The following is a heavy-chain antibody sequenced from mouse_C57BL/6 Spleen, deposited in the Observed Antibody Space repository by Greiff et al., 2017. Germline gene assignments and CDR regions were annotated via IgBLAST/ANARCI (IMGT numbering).Heavy chain of an antibody. CDR2: IYPGSGNT. V-gene: IGHV1-66*01. J-gene: IGHJ2*01. Sequence: QVQLQQSGPELVKPGASVKISCKASGYSFTSYYIHWVKQRPGQGLEWIGWIYPGSGNTKYNEKFKGKATLTADTSSSTAYMQLSSLTSEDSAVYYCARSDYYGSSYSDYWGQGTTLTVSS. CDR3: ARSDYYGSSYSDY. CDR1: GYSFTSYY. D-gene: IGHD1-1*01.